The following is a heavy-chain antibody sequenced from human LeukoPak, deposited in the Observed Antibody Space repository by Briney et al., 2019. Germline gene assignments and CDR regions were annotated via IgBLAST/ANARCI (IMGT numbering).Heavy chain of an antibody. CDR1: GYTFTGYY. D-gene: IGHD3-22*01. CDR2: INPNSGGT. J-gene: IGHJ4*02. Sequence: ASVKVSCKASGYTFTGYYMHWVRQAPGQGLEWMGRINPNSGGTNYAQKFQGRVTMTRDTSISTAYMELSRLRSDDTAVYYCAXXXMIVXXSDFDYWGQGTLVTVS. V-gene: IGHV1-2*06. CDR3: AXXXMIVXXSDFDY.